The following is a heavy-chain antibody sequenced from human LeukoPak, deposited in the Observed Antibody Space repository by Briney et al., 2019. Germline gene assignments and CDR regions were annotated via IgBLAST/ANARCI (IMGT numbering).Heavy chain of an antibody. J-gene: IGHJ4*02. CDR3: ARAPGAYSSSWYGSSRYFDY. D-gene: IGHD6-13*01. V-gene: IGHV4-34*01. CDR2: INHSGST. CDR1: GGSFSGYY. Sequence: SETLSLTCAVYGGSFSGYYWSWIRQPPAKGREWIGEINHSGSTNYNPSLKSRVTISVDTSKNQFSLKLSSVTAADTAVYYCARAPGAYSSSWYGSSRYFDYWGQGTLVTVSS.